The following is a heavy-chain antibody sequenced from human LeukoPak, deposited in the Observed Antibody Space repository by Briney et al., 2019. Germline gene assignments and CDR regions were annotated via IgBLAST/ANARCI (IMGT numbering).Heavy chain of an antibody. V-gene: IGHV4-34*01. J-gene: IGHJ6*03. CDR1: GGSFSGYY. Sequence: SETLSLTCVVDGGSFSGYYWTWIRQPPGKGLEWIGEIDHSGTTNYNPSLKSRVTMAVDTSKNQFSLMVSSVTAADTAVYYCATGRNGVVPAPILGVGPWYNYHYMDVWGKGTTVTVSS. D-gene: IGHD2-2*02. CDR2: IDHSGTT. CDR3: ATGRNGVVPAPILGVGPWYNYHYMDV.